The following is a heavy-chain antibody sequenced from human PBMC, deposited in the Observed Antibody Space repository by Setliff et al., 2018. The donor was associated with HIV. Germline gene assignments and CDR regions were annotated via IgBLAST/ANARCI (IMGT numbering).Heavy chain of an antibody. D-gene: IGHD2-2*01. CDR1: GASISSPY. CDR2: IYYSETT. J-gene: IGHJ5*02. V-gene: IGHV4-59*11. CDR3: ARDPGGLYCRSTSCQGGCFDP. Sequence: SETLSLTCTVSGASISSPYWSWIRQPPGKGLEWIGSIYYSETTNNNPSLKSRVTISVDTSKNQLSLKLRSVTAADTAVYYCARDPGGLYCRSTSCQGGCFDPWGQGTLVTVSS.